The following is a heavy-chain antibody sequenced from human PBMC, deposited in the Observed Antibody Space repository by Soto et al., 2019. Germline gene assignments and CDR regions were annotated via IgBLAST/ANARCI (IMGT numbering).Heavy chain of an antibody. V-gene: IGHV3-30*18. Sequence: QVQLVESGGGAVQPGTSLRLSCAASGFTFSDYGMHWVRQAPGKGLEWVSFIPHDGNKKYYADSVEGRFTISRDNSKKTLYLQMNSLTPDDTAVYYCAKKGGDSYHCDSWGQGTLVTVSS. D-gene: IGHD3-16*01. J-gene: IGHJ4*02. CDR2: IPHDGNKK. CDR1: GFTFSDYG. CDR3: AKKGGDSYHCDS.